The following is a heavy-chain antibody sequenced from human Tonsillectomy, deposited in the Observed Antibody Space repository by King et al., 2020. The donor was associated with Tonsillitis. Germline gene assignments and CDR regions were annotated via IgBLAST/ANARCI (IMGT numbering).Heavy chain of an antibody. Sequence: QLVQSGAEVKKPGASVKVSCKASGYTFFDYYIHWVRQAPGQGLEWLGWIIPHSGGTNFAQKFQGRVTMTRDTSINTAYMELGGLTSDDTAMYYCTRETLAFDSWGQGTLVTVSS. CDR2: IIPHSGGT. J-gene: IGHJ4*02. V-gene: IGHV1-2*02. CDR1: GYTFFDYY. CDR3: TRETLAFDS.